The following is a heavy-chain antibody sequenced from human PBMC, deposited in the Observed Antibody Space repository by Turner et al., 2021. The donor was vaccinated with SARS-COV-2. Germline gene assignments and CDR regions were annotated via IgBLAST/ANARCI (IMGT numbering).Heavy chain of an antibody. Sequence: QLQLPESGPGQVKPSETLSRACTVPGGSISSSSYYWGWIRQPTGKVLEWIGNFYYGGSAYYNPSVKGRVTISIDKSKNQFYLKMTCVTAADTAVYYCARLMDTAMDYYGTDVWGQGTTVTVSS. J-gene: IGHJ6*02. CDR2: FYYGGSA. D-gene: IGHD5-18*01. CDR3: ARLMDTAMDYYGTDV. CDR1: GGSISSSSYY. V-gene: IGHV4-39*01.